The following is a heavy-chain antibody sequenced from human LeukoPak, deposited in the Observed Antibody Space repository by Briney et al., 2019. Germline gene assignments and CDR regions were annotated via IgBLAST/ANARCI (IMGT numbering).Heavy chain of an antibody. D-gene: IGHD6-19*01. Sequence: PGRSLRLSCAASGFPFSSYGMHWVRQAPGKGLEWVAVLSYDGSNKYYAATVKGRFTISRDNSKNTLYLQMNSLRAEDTAVYHCARERVTGTSYYYYYGMDVWGQGTTVTVSS. CDR2: LSYDGSNK. CDR3: ARERVTGTSYYYYYGMDV. V-gene: IGHV3-30*03. CDR1: GFPFSSYG. J-gene: IGHJ6*02.